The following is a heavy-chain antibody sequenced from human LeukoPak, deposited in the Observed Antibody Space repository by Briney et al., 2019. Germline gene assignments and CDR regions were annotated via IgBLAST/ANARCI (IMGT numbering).Heavy chain of an antibody. Sequence: SETLSLTCTVSGGSISSYYWSWIRQPPGKGLEWIGYIYYSGSTNYNPSLKSRVTISVNTSKNQFSLKLSSVTAADTAVYYCARGSIAAAGTFSYWGQGTLVTVSS. D-gene: IGHD6-13*01. V-gene: IGHV4-59*01. CDR3: ARGSIAAAGTFSY. CDR1: GGSISSYY. CDR2: IYYSGST. J-gene: IGHJ4*02.